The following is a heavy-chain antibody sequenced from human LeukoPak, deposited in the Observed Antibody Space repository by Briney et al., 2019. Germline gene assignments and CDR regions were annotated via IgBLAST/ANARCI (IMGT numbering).Heavy chain of an antibody. CDR3: ARQGHYGSGDYYFDY. V-gene: IGHV2-5*02. J-gene: IGHJ4*02. Sequence: SGPTLVNPTQTLTLTCTFSGFSLSTSGVGVGWIRQPPGKALEWLALIYWDDDKRYSPSLKSRLTITKDTSKNQVVLTMTNMDPVDTATYYCARQGHYGSGDYYFDYWGQGTLVTVSS. D-gene: IGHD3-10*01. CDR1: GFSLSTSGVG. CDR2: IYWDDDK.